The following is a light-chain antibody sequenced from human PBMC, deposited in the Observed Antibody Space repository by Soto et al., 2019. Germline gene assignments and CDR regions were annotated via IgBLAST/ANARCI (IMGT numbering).Light chain of an antibody. CDR1: QSISSY. J-gene: IGKJ5*01. CDR2: AAS. CDR3: QQLNSYPGA. V-gene: IGKV1-9*01. Sequence: DIHLTQTPSCHSASLEYRITMTCRASQSISSYLAWYQQKPGKAPKLLIYAASALQSGVPSRFSGSGSGTDFTLTISSLQPEDFATYYCQQLNSYPGAFGQGTRLEI.